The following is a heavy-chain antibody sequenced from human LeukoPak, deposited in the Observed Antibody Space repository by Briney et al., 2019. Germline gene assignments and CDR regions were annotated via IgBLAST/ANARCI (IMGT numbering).Heavy chain of an antibody. Sequence: GGSLRLSCVGSGFTFSSYAMSWVRQAPGKGLEWISSISLNSRRTYYADSVKGRFTVSRDNAKNSLYLQMNSLRAEDTAVYYCAREKVRGVIQYWGQGTLVTVSS. V-gene: IGHV3-21*01. CDR1: GFTFSSYA. CDR3: AREKVRGVIQY. J-gene: IGHJ4*02. D-gene: IGHD3-10*01. CDR2: ISLNSRRT.